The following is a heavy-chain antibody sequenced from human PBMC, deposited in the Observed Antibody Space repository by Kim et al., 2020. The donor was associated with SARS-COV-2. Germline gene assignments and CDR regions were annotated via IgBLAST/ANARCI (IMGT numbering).Heavy chain of an antibody. CDR2: INAGNGNT. D-gene: IGHD3-9*01. J-gene: IGHJ5*02. Sequence: ASVKVSCKASGYTFTSYAMHWVRQAPGQRLEWMGWINAGNGNTKYSQKFQGRVTITRDTSASTAYMELSSLRSEDTAVYYCARERYFDWLLSNWFDPWGQGTLVTVSS. V-gene: IGHV1-3*01. CDR3: ARERYFDWLLSNWFDP. CDR1: GYTFTSYA.